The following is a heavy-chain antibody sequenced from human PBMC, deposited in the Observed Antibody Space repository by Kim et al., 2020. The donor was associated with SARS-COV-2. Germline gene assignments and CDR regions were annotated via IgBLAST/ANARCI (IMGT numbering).Heavy chain of an antibody. J-gene: IGHJ4*01. D-gene: IGHD3-16*01. CDR3: VRGSGDYYY. Sequence: SETLSLTCTVSGGSITDFYWNWIRQPPGKGLEWVGYINHSGSTDYNPSLKSRVTTSADTTNKQFFLKLRSVTPADTAAYYFVRGSGDYYYWGHGYSVTDS. V-gene: IGHV4-59*13. CDR1: GGSITDFY. CDR2: INHSGST.